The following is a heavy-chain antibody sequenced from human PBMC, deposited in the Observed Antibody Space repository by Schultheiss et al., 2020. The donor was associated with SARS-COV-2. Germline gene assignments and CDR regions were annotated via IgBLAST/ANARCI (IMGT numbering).Heavy chain of an antibody. CDR1: GGSFSGYY. Sequence: SETLSLTCAVYGGSFSGYYWSWIRQPPGKGLEWIGYIYYLGSTNYNPSLKSRVTIAVDTSKNQFSLKLSSVTAADTAVYYCARVREDPYYYHYMDVWGKGTTVTVS. V-gene: IGHV4-59*01. D-gene: IGHD1-26*01. J-gene: IGHJ6*03. CDR2: IYYLGST. CDR3: ARVREDPYYYHYMDV.